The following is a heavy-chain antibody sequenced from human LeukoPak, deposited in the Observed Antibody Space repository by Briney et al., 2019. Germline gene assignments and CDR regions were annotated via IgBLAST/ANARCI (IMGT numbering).Heavy chain of an antibody. V-gene: IGHV1-8*01. CDR2: MNPNSGNT. D-gene: IGHD6-19*01. Sequence: ASVKVSCKASGYTFTSYDINWVRQATGQGLEWMGWMNPNSGNTGYAQKLQGRVTMTTDTSTSTAYMELRSLRSDDTAVYYCARDRGELWLAHFDYWGQGTLVTVSS. CDR1: GYTFTSYD. CDR3: ARDRGELWLAHFDY. J-gene: IGHJ4*02.